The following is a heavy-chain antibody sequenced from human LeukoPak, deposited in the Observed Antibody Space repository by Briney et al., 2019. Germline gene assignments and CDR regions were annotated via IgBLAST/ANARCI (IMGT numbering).Heavy chain of an antibody. CDR3: ARARGSGCPDY. Sequence: ASVKVSCKASGYTFTSYYMHWVREAPGQGLEWMGIINPSGGSTSYAQKFQGRVTMTRDTSTSTVYMELSSLRSEDTAVYYCARARGSGCPDYWGQGTLVTVSS. V-gene: IGHV1-46*01. D-gene: IGHD6-19*01. J-gene: IGHJ4*02. CDR2: INPSGGST. CDR1: GYTFTSYY.